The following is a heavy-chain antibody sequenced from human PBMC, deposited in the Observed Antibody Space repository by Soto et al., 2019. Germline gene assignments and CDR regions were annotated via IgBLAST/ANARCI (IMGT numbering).Heavy chain of an antibody. Sequence: ASVKVSCKASGGTFSSYAISWVRQAPGQGLEWMGWINPNSGGTNYAQKFQGWVTMTRDTSISTAYMELSRLRSDDTAVYYCASGFRSLDYWGQGTLVTVSS. J-gene: IGHJ4*02. D-gene: IGHD2-2*03. CDR1: GGTFSSYA. V-gene: IGHV1-2*04. CDR3: ASGFRSLDY. CDR2: INPNSGGT.